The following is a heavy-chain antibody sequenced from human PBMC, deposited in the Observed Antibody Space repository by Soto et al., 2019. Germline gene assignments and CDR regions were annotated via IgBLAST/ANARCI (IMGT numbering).Heavy chain of an antibody. CDR2: INAGNGNT. CDR3: ASNRREYYDFWRRGYYGNDMDV. CDR1: GYSFTNYA. J-gene: IGHJ6*02. Sequence: QVQLVQSGAEVKKPGASVKVSCKASGYSFTNYAMHWLRQAPGQRLEWMGWINAGNGNTKYSQKFQGRVTITRDTSASTAYMELSSLRSEDTAVYYCASNRREYYDFWRRGYYGNDMDVWGQGTTVTVSS. D-gene: IGHD3-3*01. V-gene: IGHV1-3*01.